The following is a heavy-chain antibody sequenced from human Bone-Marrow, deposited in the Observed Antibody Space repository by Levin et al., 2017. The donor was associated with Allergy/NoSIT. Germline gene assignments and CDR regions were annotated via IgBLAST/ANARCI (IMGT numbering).Heavy chain of an antibody. CDR2: INHSGST. J-gene: IGHJ6*03. CDR1: GGSFSGYY. CDR3: ARGGSSSLARRGYYYYYMDV. Sequence: PSETLSLTCAVYGGSFSGYYWSWIRQPPGKGLEWIGEINHSGSTNYNPSLKSRVTISVDTSKNQFSLKLSSVTAADTAVYYCARGGSSSLARRGYYYYYMDVWGKGTTVTVSS. D-gene: IGHD6-13*01. V-gene: IGHV4-34*01.